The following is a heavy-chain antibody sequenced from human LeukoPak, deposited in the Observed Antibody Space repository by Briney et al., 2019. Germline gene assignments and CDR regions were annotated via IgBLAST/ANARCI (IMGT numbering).Heavy chain of an antibody. Sequence: PSETLSLTCTVSGGSISSYYWSWIRQPPGKGLEWIGYIYSSGTTNYNPSLKSRVTISVDTSTNQFSLKLSSVTAADTAVYYCARLSIGVTTRYYFDYWGQGTLVTVSS. CDR3: ARLSIGVTTRYYFDY. D-gene: IGHD4-17*01. CDR1: GGSISSYY. V-gene: IGHV4-59*08. CDR2: IYSSGTT. J-gene: IGHJ4*02.